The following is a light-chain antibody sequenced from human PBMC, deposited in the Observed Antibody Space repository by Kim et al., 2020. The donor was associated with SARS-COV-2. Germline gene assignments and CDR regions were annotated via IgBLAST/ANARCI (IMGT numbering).Light chain of an antibody. Sequence: QSVLTQPPSASGTPGQRVTISCSGSSSNIGGNTVNWYQQLPGTAPKLLIYSSNQRPSGVPDRFSGSQSGTSASLAISGLQSEDEADYYCATWDDSLNGRVFGGGTKLTVL. CDR1: SSNIGGNT. CDR3: ATWDDSLNGRV. J-gene: IGLJ3*02. CDR2: SSN. V-gene: IGLV1-44*01.